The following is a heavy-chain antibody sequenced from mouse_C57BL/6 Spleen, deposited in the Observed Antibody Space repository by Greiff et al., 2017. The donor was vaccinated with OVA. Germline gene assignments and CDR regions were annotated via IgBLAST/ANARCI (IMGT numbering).Heavy chain of an antibody. D-gene: IGHD1-1*01. CDR3: EGTRGGSSYVSV. Sequence: QVQLKQSGAELARPGASVKLSCKASGYTFTSYGISWVKQRTGQGLEWIGEIYPRSGNTYYNEKFKGKATLTADKSSSTAYMGLRSLTSEDSAVYFCEGTRGGSSYVSVWGTGTTVTVSS. CDR1: GYTFTSYG. V-gene: IGHV1-81*01. CDR2: IYPRSGNT. J-gene: IGHJ1*03.